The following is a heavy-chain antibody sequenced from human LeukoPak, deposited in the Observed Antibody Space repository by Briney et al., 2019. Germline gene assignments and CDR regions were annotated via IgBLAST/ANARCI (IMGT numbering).Heavy chain of an antibody. D-gene: IGHD6-6*01. CDR3: AKDKSIAAHIDY. V-gene: IGHV3-23*01. CDR1: GFTFSSYA. CDR2: IRGSGGST. Sequence: GGSLRLSCAASGFTFSSYAMSWVRQAPGKGLEWVSAIRGSGGSTYYAHSVKGRFTISRDNSKNTLDLQMNSLRAEDTAVYYCAKDKSIAAHIDYWGQGTLVTVSS. J-gene: IGHJ4*02.